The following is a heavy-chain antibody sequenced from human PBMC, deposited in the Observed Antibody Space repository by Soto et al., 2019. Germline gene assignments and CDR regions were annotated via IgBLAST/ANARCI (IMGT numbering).Heavy chain of an antibody. Sequence: GESLKISFKGSGYSFTTYWIGWVRQLPGQGLEWMGVMFPGDSDTRYSPSFQGQVTISADPSTNTAYLEWSSLKAADSAMYYCARVPDSSLGTMDVWGQGTTVTVSS. D-gene: IGHD6-19*01. V-gene: IGHV5-51*01. J-gene: IGHJ6*02. CDR2: MFPGDSDT. CDR1: GYSFTTYW. CDR3: ARVPDSSLGTMDV.